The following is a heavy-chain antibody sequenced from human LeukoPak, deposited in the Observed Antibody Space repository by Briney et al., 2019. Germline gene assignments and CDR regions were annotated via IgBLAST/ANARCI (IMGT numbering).Heavy chain of an antibody. CDR3: ARASSIAARLDY. J-gene: IGHJ4*02. V-gene: IGHV1-46*01. Sequence: ASVKVSCKASGYTFTSYYMHWVRQAPGQGLEWMGIINPSGGSTSYAQKFQGRGTMTRDTATSTVYMELSRLRSEDTAVYYSARASSIAARLDYWGQGTLVTVSS. D-gene: IGHD6-6*01. CDR1: GYTFTSYY. CDR2: INPSGGST.